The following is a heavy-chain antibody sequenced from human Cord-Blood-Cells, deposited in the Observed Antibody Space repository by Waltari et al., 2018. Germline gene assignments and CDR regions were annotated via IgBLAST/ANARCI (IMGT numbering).Heavy chain of an antibody. V-gene: IGHV4-39*01. CDR1: GGSISSSSYY. Sequence: QLQLQESGPGLVKPSETLSLTCTVSGGSISSSSYYWGWIRQPPGKGLEWIGRSYYSGSTYYNPSLKSRVTISVDTSKNQFSLKLSSVTAADTAVYYCASIVVVPAAIDYWGQGTLVTVSS. D-gene: IGHD2-2*01. J-gene: IGHJ4*02. CDR3: ASIVVVPAAIDY. CDR2: SYYSGST.